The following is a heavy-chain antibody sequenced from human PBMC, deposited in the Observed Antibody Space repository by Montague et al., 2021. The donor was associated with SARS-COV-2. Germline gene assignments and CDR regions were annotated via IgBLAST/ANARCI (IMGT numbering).Heavy chain of an antibody. CDR1: GYSFTSYW. CDR3: ARLSFGYYYYYYGMDV. Sequence: QSGAEVKKPGESLKISCKGSGYSFTSYWIGWVRQMPGKGLEWMGIIYPGDSDTRYSPSFQGQVTISADKSISTAYLQWSSLKASDTAMHYCARLSFGYYYYYYGMDVWGQGTTVTVSS. J-gene: IGHJ6*02. V-gene: IGHV5-51*01. CDR2: IYPGDSDT. D-gene: IGHD3-10*01.